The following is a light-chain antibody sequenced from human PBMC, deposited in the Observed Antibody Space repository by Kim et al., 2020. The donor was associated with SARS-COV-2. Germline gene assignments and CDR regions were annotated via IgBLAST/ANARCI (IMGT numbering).Light chain of an antibody. CDR1: KLGDKY. Sequence: VSQGQTASITCSGDKLGDKYACWYQQKPGQSPVLVIYQDSKRPSGIPERFSGSNSGNTATLTISGTQAMDEADYYCQAWDSSTAVFGGGTQLTVL. CDR2: QDS. V-gene: IGLV3-1*01. CDR3: QAWDSSTAV. J-gene: IGLJ2*01.